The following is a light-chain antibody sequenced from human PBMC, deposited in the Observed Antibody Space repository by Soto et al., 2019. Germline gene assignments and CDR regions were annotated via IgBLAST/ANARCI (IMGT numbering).Light chain of an antibody. J-gene: IGKJ1*01. CDR2: GAS. Sequence: EIVLTQSPGTLSLSPGERATLSCRASQSVSSSYLAWYQQKPGQAPRLLIYGASSRATGIPDRFSRSGSGIDFTLILRKLEPEDCAMYYCQQYVISLSFGQGTNVEIK. CDR1: QSVSSSY. CDR3: QQYVISLS. V-gene: IGKV3-20*01.